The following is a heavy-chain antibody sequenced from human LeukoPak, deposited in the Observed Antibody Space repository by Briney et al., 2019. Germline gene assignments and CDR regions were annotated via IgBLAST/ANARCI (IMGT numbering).Heavy chain of an antibody. V-gene: IGHV3-23*01. CDR2: VSGSGGST. CDR1: GFTFSSYA. J-gene: IGHJ5*02. Sequence: PGGSLRLSCAASGFTFSSYAMSWVRQAPGKGLEWVSGVSGSGGSTYYADSVKGRFTISRDNSKNTLLLQMNSLRAEDTAVYYCAKGSGPYCTSASCHFDPWGQGTLVTVPS. CDR3: AKGSGPYCTSASCHFDP. D-gene: IGHD2-2*01.